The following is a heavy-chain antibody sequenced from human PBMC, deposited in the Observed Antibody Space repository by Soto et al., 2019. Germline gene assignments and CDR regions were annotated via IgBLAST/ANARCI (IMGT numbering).Heavy chain of an antibody. Sequence: QVQLVESGGGVVQPGRSLRLSCAASGFTFSSYGMHWVRQALGKGLEWVAVIWYDGSNKYYADSVKGRFTISRDNSKNTLYLQMNSLRAEDTAVYYCARERGKVRGVGRGWFDPWGQGTLVTVSS. D-gene: IGHD3-10*01. CDR2: IWYDGSNK. J-gene: IGHJ5*02. CDR3: ARERGKVRGVGRGWFDP. V-gene: IGHV3-33*01. CDR1: GFTFSSYG.